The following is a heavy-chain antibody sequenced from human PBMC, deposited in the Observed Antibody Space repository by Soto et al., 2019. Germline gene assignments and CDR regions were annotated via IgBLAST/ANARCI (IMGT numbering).Heavy chain of an antibody. V-gene: IGHV3-21*01. CDR3: AGVGIDKWNDPSFDY. CDR2: ISSSSSYI. CDR1: GFTFSSYS. J-gene: IGHJ4*02. Sequence: EVQLVESGGGLVKPGGSLRLSCAASGFTFSSYSMNWVRQAPGKGLEWVSSISSSSSYIYYADSVKGRFTISRDNAXXSLYLQMNSLRAEDTAVYYCAGVGIDKWNDPSFDYWGQGTLVTVSS. D-gene: IGHD1-20*01.